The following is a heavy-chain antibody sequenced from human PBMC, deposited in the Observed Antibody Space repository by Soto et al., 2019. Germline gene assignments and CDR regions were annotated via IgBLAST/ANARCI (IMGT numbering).Heavy chain of an antibody. Sequence: GGSLRLSCAASGFTFSSYGMHWVRQAPGKGLEWVAVISYDGSNKYYADSVKGRFTISRDNSKNTLYLQMNSLRAEDTAVYYCAKDDYDFWSGYYKGPAFDIWGQGTMVTVSS. V-gene: IGHV3-30*18. CDR3: AKDDYDFWSGYYKGPAFDI. CDR2: ISYDGSNK. CDR1: GFTFSSYG. J-gene: IGHJ3*02. D-gene: IGHD3-3*01.